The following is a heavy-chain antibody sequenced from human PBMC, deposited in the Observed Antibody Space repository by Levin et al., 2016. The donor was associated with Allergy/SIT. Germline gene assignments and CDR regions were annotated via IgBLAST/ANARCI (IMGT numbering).Heavy chain of an antibody. Sequence: SETLSLTCTVSGGSISSYYWSWIRQPPGKGLEWIGYIYYSGSTNYNPSLKSRVTISVDTSKNQFSLKLSSVTAADTAVYYCARLMVRGYFDWTLDYWGQGTLVTVSS. CDR3: ARLMVRGYFDWTLDY. CDR2: IYYSGST. J-gene: IGHJ4*02. CDR1: GGSISSYY. V-gene: IGHV4-59*01. D-gene: IGHD3-9*01.